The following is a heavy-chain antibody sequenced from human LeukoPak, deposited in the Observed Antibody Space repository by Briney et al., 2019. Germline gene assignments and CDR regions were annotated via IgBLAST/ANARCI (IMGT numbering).Heavy chain of an antibody. CDR3: ARGAPIVEDAFDT. D-gene: IGHD3-22*01. Sequence: PSETLSLTCTVSGGSISSYYWSWIRQPPGKGLEWIGYIYYSGSTNYNPSLKSRVTISVDTSKNQFSLKLSSVTAADTAVYYCARGAPIVEDAFDTWGQGTMVTVSS. V-gene: IGHV4-59*01. J-gene: IGHJ3*02. CDR1: GGSISSYY. CDR2: IYYSGST.